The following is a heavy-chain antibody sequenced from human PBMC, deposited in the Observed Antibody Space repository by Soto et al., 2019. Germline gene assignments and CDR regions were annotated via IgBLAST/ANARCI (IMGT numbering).Heavy chain of an antibody. CDR1: GGTFSSYA. CDR3: ASRRVVVTAKAYYFDY. J-gene: IGHJ4*02. D-gene: IGHD2-21*02. V-gene: IGHV1-69*12. CDR2: IIPIFGTA. Sequence: QVQLVQSGAEVKKPGSSVKVSCKASGGTFSSYAISWVRQAPGQGLEWMGGIIPIFGTANYAQKFQGRVTITAEESTGTAYMELSSLRSEDTAVYYCASRRVVVTAKAYYFDYWGQGTLVTVSS.